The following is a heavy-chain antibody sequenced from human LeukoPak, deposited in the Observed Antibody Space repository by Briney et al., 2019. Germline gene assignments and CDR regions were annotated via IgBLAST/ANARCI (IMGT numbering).Heavy chain of an antibody. V-gene: IGHV4-34*01. CDR3: ARGLWYYYDSSGYYDY. CDR1: GHSISSYY. Sequence: PSETLSLTCTVSGHSISSYYWSWIRQPPGKGLEWIGEINHSGSTDYNPSLKSRVTISVDTSKNQFSLKLSSVTAADTAVYYCARGLWYYYDSSGYYDYWGQGTLVTVSS. CDR2: INHSGST. J-gene: IGHJ4*02. D-gene: IGHD3-22*01.